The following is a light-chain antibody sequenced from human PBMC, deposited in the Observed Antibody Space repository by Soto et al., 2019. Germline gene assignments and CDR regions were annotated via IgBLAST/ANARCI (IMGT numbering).Light chain of an antibody. Sequence: QSVLTQPPSASGTPGQRVTISCSGSSSNIGSNSVTWYQQLPGTAPKLLIYFTNQRPSRVPDRCSGSKSGTSASLAISGLQSEDEDDYYCAAWDDRLNGWVFGGGTKLPVL. CDR2: FTN. CDR3: AAWDDRLNGWV. V-gene: IGLV1-44*01. CDR1: SSNIGSNS. J-gene: IGLJ3*02.